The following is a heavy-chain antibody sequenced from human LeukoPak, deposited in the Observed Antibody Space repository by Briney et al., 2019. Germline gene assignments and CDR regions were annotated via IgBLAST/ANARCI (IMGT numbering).Heavy chain of an antibody. CDR1: GYTLTELS. J-gene: IGHJ5*01. CDR2: IDPKDGKT. Sequence: GASVKVSCKVSGYTLTELSMHWVRQAPGKGLEWMGVIDPKDGKTIYAQKFQGRVTMTEDTSTDTAYMELSSLRSEDTAVYYCATHWELPVGWFDAWGQGTMVTVSS. D-gene: IGHD1-26*01. V-gene: IGHV1-24*01. CDR3: ATHWELPVGWFDA.